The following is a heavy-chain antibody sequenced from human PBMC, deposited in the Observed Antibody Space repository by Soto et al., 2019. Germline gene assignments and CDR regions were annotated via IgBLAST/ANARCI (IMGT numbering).Heavy chain of an antibody. D-gene: IGHD3-9*01. CDR1: GGSISSGGYS. V-gene: IGHV4-30-2*02. J-gene: IGHJ4*02. CDR3: AHKGPEDWPLDY. Sequence: SETLSLTCAVSGGSISSGGYSWSWIRQPPGKGLEWIGYIYHSGSTYYNPSLKSRVTISVDTSKNQVVLTMTNMDPMDTGTYYCAHKGPEDWPLDYWGQGTLVTVSS. CDR2: IYHSGST.